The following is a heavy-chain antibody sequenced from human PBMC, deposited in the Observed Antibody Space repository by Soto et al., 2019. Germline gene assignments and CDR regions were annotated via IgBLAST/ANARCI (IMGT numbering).Heavy chain of an antibody. J-gene: IGHJ5*02. V-gene: IGHV3-7*03. CDR1: GFTFSSYG. CDR2: IKQDGSEK. D-gene: IGHD3-16*02. Sequence: PGGSLRLSCAASGFTFSSYGMHWVRQAPGKGLEWVANIKQDGSEKYYVDSVKGRFTISRDNAKNSLYLQMNSLRAEDTAVYYCATGDLSLDPWGQGTLVTVSS. CDR3: ATGDLSLDP.